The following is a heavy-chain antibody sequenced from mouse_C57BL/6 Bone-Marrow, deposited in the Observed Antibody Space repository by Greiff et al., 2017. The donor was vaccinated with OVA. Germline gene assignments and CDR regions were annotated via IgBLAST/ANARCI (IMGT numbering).Heavy chain of an antibody. V-gene: IGHV5-4*01. CDR2: ISDGGSYT. CDR3: TRDDDYDGY. Sequence: EVQRVESGGGLVKPGGSLKLSCAASGFTFSSYAMSWVRQTPEKRLEWVATISDGGSYTYYPDNVKGRFTISRDNAKNNLYLQMSHLKSEDTAMYYCTRDDDYDGYWGQGTTLTVSS. D-gene: IGHD2-4*01. CDR1: GFTFSSYA. J-gene: IGHJ2*01.